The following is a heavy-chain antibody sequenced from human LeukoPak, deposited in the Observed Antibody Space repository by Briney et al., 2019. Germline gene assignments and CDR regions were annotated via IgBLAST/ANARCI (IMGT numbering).Heavy chain of an antibody. CDR2: IKQDGSEK. D-gene: IGHD5-24*01. CDR3: AGMATITPFDY. J-gene: IGHJ4*02. V-gene: IGHV3-7*04. Sequence: PGGSLRLSCAASGFTFSSYLMSWVRQAPGKGLEWVANIKQDGSEKNYVDSVKGRFTISRDNAKSSLYLQMNSLRAEDTAVYYCAGMATITPFDYWGQGTLVTVSS. CDR1: GFTFSSYL.